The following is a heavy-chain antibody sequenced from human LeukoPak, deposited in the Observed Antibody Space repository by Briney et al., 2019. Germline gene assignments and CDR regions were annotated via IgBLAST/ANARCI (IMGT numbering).Heavy chain of an antibody. V-gene: IGHV4-59*01. J-gene: IGHJ4*01. CDR1: GGSISSYC. Sequence: SETLSLTCTVSGGSISSYCWSWIRLPPGKGLEWIGCLSKSGNTNYSPSLKSRVTISRDTSKNQFSLKLRSVTAADTAVYYCTSGGMVSGDYWGHGTLVTVSS. D-gene: IGHD2-8*01. CDR2: LSKSGNT. CDR3: TSGGMVSGDY.